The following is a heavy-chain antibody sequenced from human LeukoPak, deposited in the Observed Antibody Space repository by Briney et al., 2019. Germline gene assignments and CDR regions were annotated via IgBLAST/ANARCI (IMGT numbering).Heavy chain of an antibody. CDR1: GGSISSSSYY. CDR3: ARGNSGYDYAFDI. CDR2: IYYSGST. V-gene: IGHV4-39*07. J-gene: IGHJ3*02. D-gene: IGHD5-12*01. Sequence: SETLSLTCTVSGGSISSSSYYWGWIRQPPGKGLEWIGSIYYSGSTYYNPSLKSRVTISVDTSKNRFSLRVSSVTSADTAVYYCARGNSGYDYAFDIWGQGTMVTVSS.